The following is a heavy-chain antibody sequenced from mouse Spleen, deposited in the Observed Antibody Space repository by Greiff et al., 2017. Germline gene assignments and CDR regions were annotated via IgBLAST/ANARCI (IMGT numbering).Heavy chain of an antibody. Sequence: EGKLQQSGPELVKPGASVKISCKASGYTFTDYYMNWVKQSHGKSLEWIGDINPNNGGTSYNQKFKGKATLTVDKSSSTAYMELRSLTSEDSAVYYCASLITTAYAMDYWGQGTSVTVSS. CDR2: INPNNGGT. CDR3: ASLITTAYAMDY. CDR1: GYTFTDYY. D-gene: IGHD1-2*01. V-gene: IGHV1-26*01. J-gene: IGHJ4*01.